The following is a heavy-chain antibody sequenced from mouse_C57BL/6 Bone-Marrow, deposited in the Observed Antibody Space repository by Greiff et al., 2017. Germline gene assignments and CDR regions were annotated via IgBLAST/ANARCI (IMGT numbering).Heavy chain of an antibody. D-gene: IGHD1-1*01. CDR3: YSRLTPVVAYYAMDY. J-gene: IGHJ4*01. V-gene: IGHV14-3*01. Sequence: VQLQQSVAELVRPGASVKLSCTASGFNIINTSMHWVKQRPEQGLEWIGRFDPSNGDTKYAPKFQGKATLTADTSSNTAYLQLSRLTSEDSAIYSCYSRLTPVVAYYAMDYWGQGTSVTVSS. CDR2: FDPSNGDT. CDR1: GFNIINTS.